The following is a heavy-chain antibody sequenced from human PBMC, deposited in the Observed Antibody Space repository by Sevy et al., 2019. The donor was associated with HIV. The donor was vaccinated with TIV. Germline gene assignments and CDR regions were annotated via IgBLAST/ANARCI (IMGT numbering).Heavy chain of an antibody. CDR1: GFNFRDYS. CDR3: VRDGGDEYGAGSYYGPFDY. V-gene: IGHV3-21*06. Sequence: GGSLRLSCVVSGFNFRDYSVNWVRQAPGKGLEWVSSINNDGTYIFCGDSVKGRFTVSRDNAKNSLYLHMNSLRADDTAVYYCVRDGGDEYGAGSYYGPFDYWGRGTLVTVSS. D-gene: IGHD3-10*01. J-gene: IGHJ4*02. CDR2: INNDGTYI.